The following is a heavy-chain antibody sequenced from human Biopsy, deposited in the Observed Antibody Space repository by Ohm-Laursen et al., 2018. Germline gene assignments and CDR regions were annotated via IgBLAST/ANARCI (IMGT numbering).Heavy chain of an antibody. CDR3: SRGRVEKGTRSPSWGLYDTYYKYHAMDV. CDR2: ITHSGYT. V-gene: IGHV4-34*01. J-gene: IGHJ6*02. Sequence: SETLSLTCAVYSGSFSSNYWTWIRQPPGRGLEWIGEITHSGYTNYNPSLESRVTISLDTSKSQFSLKLTSVTAADTGVYFCSRGRVEKGTRSPSWGLYDTYYKYHAMDVWDPGTAVTVSS. CDR1: SGSFSSNY. D-gene: IGHD3-10*01.